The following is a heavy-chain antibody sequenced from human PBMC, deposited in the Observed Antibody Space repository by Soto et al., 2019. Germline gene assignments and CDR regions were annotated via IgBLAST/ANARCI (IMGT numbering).Heavy chain of an antibody. CDR3: ASPGYYYDSSGSDY. Sequence: GGSLRLSCAASGFTFSSYAMSWVRQAPGKGLEWVSAISGSGGSTYYADSVKGRFTISRDNSKNTLYLQMNSLRAEDTAVYYCASPGYYYDSSGSDYWGQGTLVTVSS. D-gene: IGHD3-22*01. J-gene: IGHJ4*02. CDR2: ISGSGGST. V-gene: IGHV3-23*01. CDR1: GFTFSSYA.